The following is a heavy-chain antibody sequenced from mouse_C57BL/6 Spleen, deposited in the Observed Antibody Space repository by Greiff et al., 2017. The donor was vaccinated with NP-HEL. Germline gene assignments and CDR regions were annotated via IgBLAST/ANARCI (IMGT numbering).Heavy chain of an antibody. CDR1: GYSITSGYY. J-gene: IGHJ2*01. Sequence: EVKLQESGPGLVKPSQSLSLSCSVTGYSITSGYYWNWIRQFPGNKMEWMGYISYDGSNNYNPSFKNRIPITRDTSKNQFFLKLNSVTTEHTATYYCARDRPKTGPFDYWGQGTTLTVSS. D-gene: IGHD4-1*01. V-gene: IGHV3-6*01. CDR3: ARDRPKTGPFDY. CDR2: ISYDGSN.